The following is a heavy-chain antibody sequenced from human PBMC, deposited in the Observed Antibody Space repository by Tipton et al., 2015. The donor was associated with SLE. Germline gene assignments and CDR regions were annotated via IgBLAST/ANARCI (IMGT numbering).Heavy chain of an antibody. CDR2: IWYDGSNK. J-gene: IGHJ3*02. CDR1: GFPFSSYG. D-gene: IGHD4-17*01. Sequence: SLRLSCAASGFPFSSYGMHWVRQAPGKGLEWVAVIWYDGSNKYYADSVKGRFTISRDNSKNTLYLQMNSLRAEDTAVYYCARDTRGQHAYGAFDIWGQGTMVTVSS. V-gene: IGHV3-33*01. CDR3: ARDTRGQHAYGAFDI.